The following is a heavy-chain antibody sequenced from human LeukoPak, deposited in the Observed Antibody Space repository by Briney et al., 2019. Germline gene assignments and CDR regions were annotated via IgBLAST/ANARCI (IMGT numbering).Heavy chain of an antibody. J-gene: IGHJ5*02. Sequence: PGGSLRLSCAASGFTFSSYSTNWVRQAPGKGLEWVSSISSSSSYIYYADSVKGRFTISRDNAKNSLYLQMNSLRAEDTAVYYCARDLGYSSSWTRWFDPWGQGTLVTVSS. CDR3: ARDLGYSSSWTRWFDP. V-gene: IGHV3-21*01. D-gene: IGHD6-13*01. CDR2: ISSSSSYI. CDR1: GFTFSSYS.